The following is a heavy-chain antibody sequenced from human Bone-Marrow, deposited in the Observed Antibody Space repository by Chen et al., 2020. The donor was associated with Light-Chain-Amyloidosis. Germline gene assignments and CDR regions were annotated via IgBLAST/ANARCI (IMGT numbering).Heavy chain of an antibody. J-gene: IGHJ4*02. CDR2: IRSKANSYAT. CDR3: TRLGSGSYSVAY. D-gene: IGHD1-26*01. Sequence: GGGVVQPGGSLKLSCAASGFTFSGSAMHWVRQASGKGLEWVGRIRSKANSYATAYAASVKGRFTISRDDSKNTAYLQMNSLKTEDTAVYYCTRLGSGSYSVAYWGQGTLVTVSS. V-gene: IGHV3-73*01. CDR1: GFTFSGSA.